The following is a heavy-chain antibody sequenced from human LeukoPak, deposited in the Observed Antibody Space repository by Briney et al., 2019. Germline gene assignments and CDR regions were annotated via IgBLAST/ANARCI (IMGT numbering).Heavy chain of an antibody. CDR2: IYYSGSP. J-gene: IGHJ4*02. CDR3: AGGSTMIRGAADY. CDR1: SGSISSYD. V-gene: IGHV4-59*01. Sequence: SETLSLTCTVSSGSISSYDWSWIRQPPGKGLEWIGYIYYSGSPNYNPSLKSRVTISVDTSKNQFSLKLSSVTAADTAVYFCAGGSTMIRGAADYWGQGTLVTVSS. D-gene: IGHD3-10*01.